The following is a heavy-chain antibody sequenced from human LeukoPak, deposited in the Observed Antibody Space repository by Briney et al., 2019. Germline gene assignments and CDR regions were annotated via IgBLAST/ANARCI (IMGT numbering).Heavy chain of an antibody. V-gene: IGHV3-30*18. CDR3: ANGFGELYTPGH. CDR2: ISYDGSNK. D-gene: IGHD3-10*01. CDR1: GFTFSSYG. Sequence: GGSLRLSCAASGFTFSSYGMHWVRQAPGKGLEWVAVISYDGSNKYYADSVKGRFTISRDNSKNTLYLQMNSLRAEDTAVYYCANGFGELYTPGHWGQGTLVTVSS. J-gene: IGHJ4*02.